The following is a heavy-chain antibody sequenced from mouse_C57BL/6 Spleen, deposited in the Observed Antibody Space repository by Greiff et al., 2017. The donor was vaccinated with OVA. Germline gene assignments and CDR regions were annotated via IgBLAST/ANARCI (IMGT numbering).Heavy chain of an antibody. CDR2: IDPETGGT. CDR1: GYTFTDYE. D-gene: IGHD3-3*01. Sequence: VKLMESGAELVRPGASVTLSCKASGYTFTDYEMHWVKQTPVHGLEWIGAIDPETGGTAYNQKFKGKAILTADKSSSTAYMELRSLTSEDSAVYYCTREGWDYWGQGTSVTVSS. J-gene: IGHJ4*01. CDR3: TREGWDY. V-gene: IGHV1-15*01.